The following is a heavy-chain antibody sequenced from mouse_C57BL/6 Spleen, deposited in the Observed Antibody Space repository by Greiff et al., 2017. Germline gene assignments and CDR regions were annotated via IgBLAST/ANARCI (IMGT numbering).Heavy chain of an antibody. J-gene: IGHJ3*01. CDR2: ISSGGDYI. D-gene: IGHD2-14*01. Sequence: EVMLVESGEGLVKPGGSLKLSCAASGFTFSSSAMSWVRQTPEKRLELVAYISSGGDYIYYADTVKGRFTISRDNARNTLYLQMSSLKSEDTAMYYCTREWYDGFAYWGQGTLVTVSA. V-gene: IGHV5-9-1*02. CDR3: TREWYDGFAY. CDR1: GFTFSSSA.